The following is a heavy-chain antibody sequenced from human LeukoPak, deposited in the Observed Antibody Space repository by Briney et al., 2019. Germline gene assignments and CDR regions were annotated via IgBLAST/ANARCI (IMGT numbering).Heavy chain of an antibody. CDR1: AYTLTDYY. Sequence: AALKVSCETSAYTLTDYYMHWVRQAPGQGPEWMGRINPNSGGTNYAQKFQGRVTMTRDTSISTAYMELSNLRSDDTAMYYCARGPGYDILTGYYALDFWGQGTLVTVSS. J-gene: IGHJ4*02. CDR3: ARGPGYDILTGYYALDF. V-gene: IGHV1-2*06. CDR2: INPNSGGT. D-gene: IGHD3-9*01.